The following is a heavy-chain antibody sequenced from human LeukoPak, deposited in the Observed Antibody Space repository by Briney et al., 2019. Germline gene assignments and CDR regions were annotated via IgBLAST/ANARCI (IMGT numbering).Heavy chain of an antibody. D-gene: IGHD3-22*01. Sequence: GGSLRLSCEASGSTFGDYYMSWIRQAPGKGLEWVAYIGSGGSTIHYAESVKGRFTISRDNDKNSLFLRMSSLRAEDTAVYFCARDNYYDTSGYYWSSWGQGTLVTVPS. CDR1: GSTFGDYY. V-gene: IGHV3-11*01. CDR2: IGSGGSTI. J-gene: IGHJ4*02. CDR3: ARDNYYDTSGYYWSS.